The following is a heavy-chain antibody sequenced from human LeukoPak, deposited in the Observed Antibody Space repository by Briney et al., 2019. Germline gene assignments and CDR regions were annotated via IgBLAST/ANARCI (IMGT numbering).Heavy chain of an antibody. CDR3: ARGYCSSTSCYEEDAFDI. V-gene: IGHV4-38-2*01. J-gene: IGHJ3*02. Sequence: PSETLSLTCAVSGYSISSGHYWGWIRQPPGKGLEWIGSIYHSGSTYYNPSLKSRVTISVDTSKNQFSLKLSSVTAADTAVYYCARGYCSSTSCYEEDAFDIWGQGTMDTVSS. CDR2: IYHSGST. D-gene: IGHD2-2*01. CDR1: GYSISSGHY.